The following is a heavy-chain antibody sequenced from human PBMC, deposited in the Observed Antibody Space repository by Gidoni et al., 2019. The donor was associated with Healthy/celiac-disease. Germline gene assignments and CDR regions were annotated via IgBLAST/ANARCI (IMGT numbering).Heavy chain of an antibody. V-gene: IGHV3-23*04. CDR1: GFTVSSYA. CDR2: MSGSGGST. CDR3: AKGGSSPPYWYFDL. Sequence: EVQLVESGGGLVQPGGARRLSCAASGFTVSSYAMSWVRQAPGKGLEWVSAMSGSGGSTYYADSVKGRFTISRDNSKNTLYLQMNSLRAEDTAVYYCAKGGSSPPYWYFDLWGRGTLVTVSS. D-gene: IGHD1-26*01. J-gene: IGHJ2*01.